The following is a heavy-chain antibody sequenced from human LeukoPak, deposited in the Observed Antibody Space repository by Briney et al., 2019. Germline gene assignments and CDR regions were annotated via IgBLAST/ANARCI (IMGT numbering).Heavy chain of an antibody. CDR3: ARGRITAAGYYYYYGMDV. Sequence: SETLSLTCTVSGGSISSSSYYWGWIRQPPGKGLEWIGSIYYSGTTYYNPSLKSRVTISVDTSKNQFSLKLSSVTAADTSVYYCARGRITAAGYYYYYGMDVWGQGTTVTVSS. CDR2: IYYSGTT. D-gene: IGHD6-13*01. CDR1: GGSISSSSYY. V-gene: IGHV4-39*07. J-gene: IGHJ6*02.